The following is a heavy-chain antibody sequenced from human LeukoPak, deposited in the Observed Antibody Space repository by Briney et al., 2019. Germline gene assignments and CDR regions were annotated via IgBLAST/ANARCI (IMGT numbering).Heavy chain of an antibody. D-gene: IGHD2-2*01. Sequence: PSQTLSLTCTVSGGSISSGGYYWRWIRQPPGKGLEWIGYIYHSGSTYYNPSLKSRVTISVDRSKNQFSLKLSSVTAADTAVYYCARVVVPAAVDYWGQGTLVTVSS. CDR1: GGSISSGGYY. CDR3: ARVVVPAAVDY. J-gene: IGHJ4*02. CDR2: IYHSGST. V-gene: IGHV4-30-2*01.